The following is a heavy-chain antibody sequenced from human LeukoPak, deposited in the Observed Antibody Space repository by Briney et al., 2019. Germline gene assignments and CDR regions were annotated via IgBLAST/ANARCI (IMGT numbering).Heavy chain of an antibody. D-gene: IGHD6-6*01. CDR1: GYTFTGYY. Sequence: GASVKVSCKASGYTFTGYYMHWVRQAPGQGLEWMGGIIPIFGTANYAQKFQGRVTITADESTSTAYMELSSLRSEDTAVYYCASLLSSSRYYFDYWGQGTLVTVSS. CDR2: IIPIFGTA. J-gene: IGHJ4*02. V-gene: IGHV1-69*13. CDR3: ASLLSSSRYYFDY.